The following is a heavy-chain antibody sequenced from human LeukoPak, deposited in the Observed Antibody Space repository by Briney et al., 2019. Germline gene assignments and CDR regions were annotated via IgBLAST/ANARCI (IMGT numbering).Heavy chain of an antibody. J-gene: IGHJ6*02. CDR3: ARVGLPDDYYGMDV. CDR1: GYTFTGYY. D-gene: IGHD2-21*02. V-gene: IGHV1-2*02. CDR2: INPNSGGT. Sequence: ASVKVSFKASGYTFTGYYMHWVRQAPGQGLEWMGWINPNSGGTNYAQKFQGRVTMTRDTSISTAYMELSRLRSDDTAVYYCARVGLPDDYYGMDVWGQGTTVTVSS.